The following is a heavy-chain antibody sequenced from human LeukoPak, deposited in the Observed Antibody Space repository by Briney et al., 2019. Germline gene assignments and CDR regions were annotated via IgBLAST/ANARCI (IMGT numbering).Heavy chain of an antibody. D-gene: IGHD3-10*01. J-gene: IGHJ5*02. CDR3: ARGEERITVVRGVIMTTENCFDP. CDR1: GYTFTGYY. CDR2: INPNSGGT. Sequence: ASVKVSCTASGYTFTGYYMHWVRQAPGQGLEWMGWINPNSGGTNYAQKFQGRVTMTRDTSISTAYMELSRLRSDDTAVYYCARGEERITVVRGVIMTTENCFDPWGQGTLVTVSS. V-gene: IGHV1-2*02.